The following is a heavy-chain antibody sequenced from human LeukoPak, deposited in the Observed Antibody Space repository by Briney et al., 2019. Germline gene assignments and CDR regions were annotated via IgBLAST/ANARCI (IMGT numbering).Heavy chain of an antibody. CDR3: ARVGITMVRGVIITSDYYYYYMDV. CDR1: GYTFTSYG. D-gene: IGHD3-10*01. Sequence: ASVKVSCKASGYTFTSYGISWVRQAPGQGLEWMGWINAYNGNTNYAQKLQGRVTMTTDTSTSTAYMELRRLRSDDTAVYYCARVGITMVRGVIITSDYYYYYMDVWGKGTTVTVSS. J-gene: IGHJ6*03. CDR2: INAYNGNT. V-gene: IGHV1-18*01.